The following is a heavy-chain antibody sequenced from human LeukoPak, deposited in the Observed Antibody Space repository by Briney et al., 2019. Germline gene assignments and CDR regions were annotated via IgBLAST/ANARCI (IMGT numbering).Heavy chain of an antibody. D-gene: IGHD1-26*01. CDR2: FDPEDGET. CDR1: GYTLTELS. Sequence: ASVKVSCTVSGYTLTELSMHWVRQAPGKGLEWMGGFDPEDGETIYAQKFQGRVTMTEDTSTDTAYMELSSLRSEDTAVYYCARDDPRPPYSGSYFWSRGRAFDIWGQGTMVTVSS. CDR3: ARDDPRPPYSGSYFWSRGRAFDI. J-gene: IGHJ3*02. V-gene: IGHV1-24*01.